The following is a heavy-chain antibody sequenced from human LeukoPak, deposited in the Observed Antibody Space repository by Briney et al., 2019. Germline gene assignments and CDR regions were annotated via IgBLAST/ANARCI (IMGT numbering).Heavy chain of an antibody. Sequence: SETLSLTCTVSGGSISSYYWSWIRQPPGKGPEWIGYIYYSGSTDYNSSLKSRVTISVDTSRNQFSLRLSSVTAADTAVYYCARCSSGWRNYYYYMDVWGKGTTVTISS. CDR3: ARCSSGWRNYYYYMDV. D-gene: IGHD6-19*01. J-gene: IGHJ6*03. V-gene: IGHV4-59*01. CDR2: IYYSGST. CDR1: GGSISSYY.